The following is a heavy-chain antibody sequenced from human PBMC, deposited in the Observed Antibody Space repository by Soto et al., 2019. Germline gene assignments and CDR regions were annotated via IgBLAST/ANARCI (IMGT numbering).Heavy chain of an antibody. Sequence: GGSLRLSCAASGFTFSNYAMHWVRQAPGKGLEWVAVISYDGSSKYYTDSVKGRFTISRDNSKNTLYLQMNSLRAEDTAVYYCAGVRNVATNSRPDWFDPWGQGTLVTVSS. D-gene: IGHD1-1*01. CDR3: AGVRNVATNSRPDWFDP. CDR1: GFTFSNYA. V-gene: IGHV3-30-3*01. J-gene: IGHJ5*02. CDR2: ISYDGSSK.